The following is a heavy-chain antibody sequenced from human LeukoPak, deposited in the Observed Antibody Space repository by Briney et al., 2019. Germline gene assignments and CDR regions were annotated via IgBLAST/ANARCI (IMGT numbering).Heavy chain of an antibody. D-gene: IGHD2-2*01. V-gene: IGHV4-34*01. J-gene: IGHJ6*02. CDR3: ARGSRYCTSTTCLMYGMDV. CDR1: GGSFSEYY. CDR2: IDLGGST. Sequence: ETLSLTCAVYGGSFSEYYWSWIRQSPGKGLEWIGEIDLGGSTNYNPSLKSRVTISVDSSRNQFSLKVTSVTAADTAVYYCARGSRYCTSTTCLMYGMDVWGQGTTVTVSS.